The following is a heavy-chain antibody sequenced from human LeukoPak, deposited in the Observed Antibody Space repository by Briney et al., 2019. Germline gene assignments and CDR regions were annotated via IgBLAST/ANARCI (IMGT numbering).Heavy chain of an antibody. CDR1: GSSTNTPYY. CDR3: ARRVGRWFGERAYYYNYMDV. Sequence: SETLSLTCTVSGSSTNTPYYWAWIRQPPGEGLEWIGNIFHGVTTFYNPSLKSRVTISVDTSKNQFSLKLSSVTAADTAVYYCARRVGRWFGERAYYYNYMDVWGKGTTVTISS. CDR2: IFHGVTT. V-gene: IGHV4-38-2*02. D-gene: IGHD3-10*01. J-gene: IGHJ6*03.